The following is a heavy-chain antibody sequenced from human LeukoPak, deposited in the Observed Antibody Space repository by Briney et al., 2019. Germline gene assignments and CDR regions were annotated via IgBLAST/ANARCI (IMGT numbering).Heavy chain of an antibody. CDR1: GFTFSSYG. V-gene: IGHV3-30*18. Sequence: PGGSLRLSCAASGFTFSSYGMHWVRQAPGKGLEWVAVISYDGSNKYYADSVKGRFTISRDNSKNTLYLQMNSLRAEDTAVYYCAKDPQVVPAATIRFLEWFYFDYWGQGTLVTVSS. D-gene: IGHD3-3*01. CDR2: ISYDGSNK. J-gene: IGHJ4*02. CDR3: AKDPQVVPAATIRFLEWFYFDY.